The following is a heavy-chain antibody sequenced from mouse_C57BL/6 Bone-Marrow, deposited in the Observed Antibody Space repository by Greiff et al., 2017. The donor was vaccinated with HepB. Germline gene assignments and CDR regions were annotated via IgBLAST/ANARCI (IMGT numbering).Heavy chain of an antibody. Sequence: EVQRVESGGGLVQPGGSLKLSCAASGFTFSDYYMYWVRQTPEKRLEWVAYISNGGGSTYYPDTVKGRFTISRDNAKNTRYLQMSRLKSEDTAMYYCARRTGTAYFDYWGQGTTLTVSS. CDR1: GFTFSDYY. CDR2: ISNGGGST. D-gene: IGHD4-1*01. V-gene: IGHV5-12*01. CDR3: ARRTGTAYFDY. J-gene: IGHJ2*01.